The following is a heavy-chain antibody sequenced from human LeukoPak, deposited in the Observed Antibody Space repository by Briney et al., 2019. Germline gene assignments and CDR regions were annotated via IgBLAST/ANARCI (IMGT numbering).Heavy chain of an antibody. V-gene: IGHV5-51*01. CDR2: IYPGDSDT. D-gene: IGHD2-2*01. Sequence: GESLKISCKGSGYSFTSYWIGWVRQMPGKGLEWMGIIYPGDSDTRYSPSFQGQVTISADKSISTAYLQWSSLKASDTAMYYCATLGYCSSTSCPQPYDAFDIWGQGTMVTVSS. J-gene: IGHJ3*02. CDR3: ATLGYCSSTSCPQPYDAFDI. CDR1: GYSFTSYW.